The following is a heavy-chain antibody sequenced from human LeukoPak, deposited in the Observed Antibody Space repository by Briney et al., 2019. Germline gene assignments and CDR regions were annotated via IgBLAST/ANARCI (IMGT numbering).Heavy chain of an antibody. CDR3: ARDGDSSGYYAAFDI. Sequence: GGSLRLSCAASGFTFSSYSMNWVRQAPGKGLEWLSYISSSSSIIYYADSVKGRFTISRDDAKNSLYLQMNSLRDEDTAVYYCARDGDSSGYYAAFDIWGQGTMVTVSS. V-gene: IGHV3-48*02. CDR2: ISSSSSII. D-gene: IGHD3-22*01. J-gene: IGHJ3*02. CDR1: GFTFSSYS.